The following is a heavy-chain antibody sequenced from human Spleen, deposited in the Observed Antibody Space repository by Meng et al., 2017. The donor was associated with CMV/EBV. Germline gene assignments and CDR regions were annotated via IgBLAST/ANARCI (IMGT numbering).Heavy chain of an antibody. CDR3: ARIFLASYYYYGMDV. CDR2: IDWDDDK. V-gene: IGHV2-70*20. D-gene: IGHD2/OR15-2a*01. CDR1: GFSLSTSGMC. Sequence: SGPTLVKPTPTLTLTCTFSGFSLSTSGMCVSWVRQPPGKALEWLALIDWDDDKYYSTSLKTRLTISKDTSKNQVVLTMTNMDPVDTATYYCARIFLASYYYYGMDVWGQGTTVTVSS. J-gene: IGHJ6*02.